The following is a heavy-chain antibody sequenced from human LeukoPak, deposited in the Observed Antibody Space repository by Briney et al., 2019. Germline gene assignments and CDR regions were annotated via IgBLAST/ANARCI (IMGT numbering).Heavy chain of an antibody. CDR2: ISYSGST. Sequence: GSLRLSCAASGFTFSSYAMSWVRQAPGKGLEWIGSISYSGSTYYNPSLKSRVAISVDTSKNQFSLKLSSVTAADTAVYYCARGYCSGGSCHDAFDIWGQGTMVTVSS. D-gene: IGHD2-15*01. CDR1: GFTFSSYA. CDR3: ARGYCSGGSCHDAFDI. J-gene: IGHJ3*02. V-gene: IGHV4-38-2*01.